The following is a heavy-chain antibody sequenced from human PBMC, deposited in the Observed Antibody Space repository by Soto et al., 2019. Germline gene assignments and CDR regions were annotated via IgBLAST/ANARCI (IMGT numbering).Heavy chain of an antibody. CDR2: ISAYNGNT. CDR1: CYTLNLYG. V-gene: IGHV1-18*01. J-gene: IGHJ4*02. CDR3: ARAPLGRWLQLDY. D-gene: IGHD5-12*01. Sequence: ATGKVSFKAPCYTLNLYGIRWGLQAPGQGLEWMGWISAYNGNTNYAQKLQGRVTMTTDTSTSTAYMELRSLRSDDTAVYYCARAPLGRWLQLDYWGQGTLVTVSS.